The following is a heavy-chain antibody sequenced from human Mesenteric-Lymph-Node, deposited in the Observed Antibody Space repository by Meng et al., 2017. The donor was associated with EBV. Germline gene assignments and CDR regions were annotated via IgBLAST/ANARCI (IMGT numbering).Heavy chain of an antibody. CDR1: GFSLSTSGVG. V-gene: IGHV2-5*02. Sequence: QITVKASGPTLVKPTQTLTLTCTFSGFSLSTSGVGVGWIRQPPGKALEWLALIYWDDDKCYSPSLKSRLTITKDTSKNQVVLTMTNMDPVDTATYYCARRPYSWNFDFWGQGTLVTVSS. CDR3: ARRPYSWNFDF. D-gene: IGHD1-20*01. CDR2: IYWDDDK. J-gene: IGHJ4*02.